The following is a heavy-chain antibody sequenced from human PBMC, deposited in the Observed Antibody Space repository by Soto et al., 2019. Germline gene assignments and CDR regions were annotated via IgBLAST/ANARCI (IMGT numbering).Heavy chain of an antibody. J-gene: IGHJ5*02. CDR3: AREYCSSTSCLNWFDP. Sequence: PGGSLRLSCAAPGFTFSSYSMNWVRQAPGKGLEWVSYISSSSSTIYYADSVKGRFTISRGNAKNSLYLQMNSLRAEDTAVYYCAREYCSSTSCLNWFDPWGQGTLVTVSS. CDR1: GFTFSSYS. CDR2: ISSSSSTI. D-gene: IGHD2-2*01. V-gene: IGHV3-48*01.